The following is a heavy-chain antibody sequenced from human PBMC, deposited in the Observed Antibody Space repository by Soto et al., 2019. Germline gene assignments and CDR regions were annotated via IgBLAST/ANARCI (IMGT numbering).Heavy chain of an antibody. Sequence: PGGSLRLSCAASGFTFSSYGMHWVRQAPGKGLEWVAVIWYDGSNKYYADSVKGRFTISRDNSKNTLYLQMNSLRAEDTAVYHCARDNSYDYVWGSYRPFGAFDIWGQGTMVTVSS. CDR3: ARDNSYDYVWGSYRPFGAFDI. J-gene: IGHJ3*02. D-gene: IGHD3-16*02. CDR1: GFTFSSYG. V-gene: IGHV3-33*01. CDR2: IWYDGSNK.